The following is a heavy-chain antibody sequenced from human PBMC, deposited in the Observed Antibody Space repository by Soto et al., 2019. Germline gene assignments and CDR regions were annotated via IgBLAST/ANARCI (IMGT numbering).Heavy chain of an antibody. V-gene: IGHV3-23*01. CDR1: GFTFSNYA. CDR2: ISGSGGTT. J-gene: IGHJ4*02. D-gene: IGHD3-10*01. CDR3: AKNNMGYYLDY. Sequence: EVQVLESGGALVQPGGSLRLSCAASGFTFSNYAMSWVRQAPGKGLERVSSISGSGGTTYYADSVKGRLTLSRDNSKNKLYLQMNSLRVEDTAVYYCAKNNMGYYLDYWGQGTLVTVSS.